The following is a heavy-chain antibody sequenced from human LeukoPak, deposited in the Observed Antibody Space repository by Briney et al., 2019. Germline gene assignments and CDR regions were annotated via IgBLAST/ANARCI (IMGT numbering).Heavy chain of an antibody. D-gene: IGHD6-19*01. Sequence: GGSLRLSCAASGFTFSSYWMHWVRQAPGKGLVWVSRINSDGSRTSYADSVKGRFAISRDNSKNTLYLQMNSLRAEDTAVYYCAKDWDEYSSGWYYFDYWGQGTLVTVSS. J-gene: IGHJ4*02. CDR3: AKDWDEYSSGWYYFDY. CDR2: INSDGSRT. V-gene: IGHV3-74*01. CDR1: GFTFSSYW.